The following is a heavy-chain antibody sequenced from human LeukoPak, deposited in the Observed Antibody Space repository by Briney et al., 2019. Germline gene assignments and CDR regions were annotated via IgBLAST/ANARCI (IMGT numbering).Heavy chain of an antibody. CDR3: ARGPHYYGSGRPNYYYYYGMDV. J-gene: IGHJ6*02. D-gene: IGHD3-10*01. V-gene: IGHV4-34*01. CDR2: INHSGST. Sequence: PSETLSLTCAVYGGSFSGYYWSWIRPPPGKGLEWIGEINHSGSTNYNPTLKSRVTISVDTSKNQFSLKLSSVTAADTAVYYCARGPHYYGSGRPNYYYYYGMDVWGQGTTVTVSS. CDR1: GGSFSGYY.